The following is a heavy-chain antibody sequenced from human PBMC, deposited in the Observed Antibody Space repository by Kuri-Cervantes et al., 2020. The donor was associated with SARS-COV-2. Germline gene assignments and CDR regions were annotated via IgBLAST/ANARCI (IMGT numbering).Heavy chain of an antibody. CDR1: GYTFTDYY. CDR3: ALLDAGTDY. V-gene: IGHV1-46*03. D-gene: IGHD1-26*01. J-gene: IGHJ4*02. Sequence: ASVKVSCKASGYTFTDYYMHWVRQAPGQGLEWMGVINPNSGSTTYAQKFQGRLTMTRNTSTSTVYMELSTLRSEDTAVYYCALLDAGTDYWGQGTLVTVSS. CDR2: INPNSGST.